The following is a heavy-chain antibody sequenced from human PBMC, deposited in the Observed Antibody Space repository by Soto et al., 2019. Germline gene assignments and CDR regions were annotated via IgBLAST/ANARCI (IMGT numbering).Heavy chain of an antibody. V-gene: IGHV2-5*02. CDR3: AHSDYDYIWGSYRYPEFYY. CDR1: GFSLSTSGVG. J-gene: IGHJ4*02. Sequence: QITLKESGPTLVKPTQPLTLTCTFSGFSLSTSGVGVGWIRQPPGKALEWLALIYWDDDKRYSPSLKSRLTITKDTSKNQVVLTMTNMDPVDTATYYCAHSDYDYIWGSYRYPEFYYWGQGTLVTVSS. D-gene: IGHD3-16*02. CDR2: IYWDDDK.